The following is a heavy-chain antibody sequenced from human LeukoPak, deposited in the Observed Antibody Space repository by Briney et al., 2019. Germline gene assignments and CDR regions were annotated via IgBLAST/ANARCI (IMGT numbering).Heavy chain of an antibody. CDR1: GYTFTGYY. J-gene: IGHJ3*02. Sequence: GASVKVSCKASGYTFTGYYIHWVRQAPGQGLEWMGWINPYTGDTNYAQKSQGGVTMTRDTSISTAYMGLSSLRSDDTAVYYCARAPKNDACDIWGQGTMVTVSS. CDR3: ARAPKNDACDI. V-gene: IGHV1-2*02. CDR2: INPYTGDT.